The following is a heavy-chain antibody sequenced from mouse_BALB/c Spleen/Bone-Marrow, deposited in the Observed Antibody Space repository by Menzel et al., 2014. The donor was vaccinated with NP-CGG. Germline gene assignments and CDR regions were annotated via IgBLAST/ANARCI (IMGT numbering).Heavy chain of an antibody. CDR1: GFNIKDTY. CDR3: SSYAMDY. CDR2: IDPANGNT. J-gene: IGHJ4*01. Sequence: EVQLQQSGAELVKPGASVKLSCTASGFNIKDTYMHWVKQRPEQGLEWIGRIDPANGNTKYDPKFQGKATITADTSSNTAYLQLSSLTSEDTAVYYGSSYAMDYWGQRTSVTVSS. V-gene: IGHV14-3*02.